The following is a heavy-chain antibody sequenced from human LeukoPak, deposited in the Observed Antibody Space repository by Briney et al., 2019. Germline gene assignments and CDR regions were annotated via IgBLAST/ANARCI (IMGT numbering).Heavy chain of an antibody. V-gene: IGHV3-53*01. J-gene: IGHJ4*02. Sequence: GGSLRLSCAASGFTVSSNYMSWVRQAPGKGLEWVSVIYSGGSTYYADSVKGRFTISRDNAKNSLYLQMNSLRAEDTAVYYCARDMGYCSSTSCYLGFDYWGQGTLVTVSS. D-gene: IGHD2-2*01. CDR2: IYSGGST. CDR1: GFTVSSNY. CDR3: ARDMGYCSSTSCYLGFDY.